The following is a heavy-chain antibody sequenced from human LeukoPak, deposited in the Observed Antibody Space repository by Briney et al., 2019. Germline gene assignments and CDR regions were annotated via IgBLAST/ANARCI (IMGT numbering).Heavy chain of an antibody. V-gene: IGHV3-30*18. CDR2: ISYDGSNK. Sequence: PGGSLRLSCAASGFTFSSYGMHWVRQAPGKGLEWVSVISYDGSNKYYADSVKGRFTISRDNSKNTLYLQMNSLRAEDTAVYYCAKALPSYSRTMDVWGQGTTVTVSS. D-gene: IGHD2-15*01. CDR1: GFTFSSYG. CDR3: AKALPSYSRTMDV. J-gene: IGHJ6*02.